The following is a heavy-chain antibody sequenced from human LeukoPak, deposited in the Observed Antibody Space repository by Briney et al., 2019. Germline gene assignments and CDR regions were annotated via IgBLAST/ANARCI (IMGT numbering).Heavy chain of an antibody. CDR3: ARHGGSSDLAVYYFHY. Sequence: SETLSLTCTVSAGSISSYYWSWIRQPPGKGREWIGYFYYSGSTNYNPSIKSRVTISVHTSKTKYSLKLSSVTAADTPVSYCARHGGSSDLAVYYFHYWGQGTLVTVSS. J-gene: IGHJ4*02. CDR1: AGSISSYY. V-gene: IGHV4-59*08. D-gene: IGHD2-15*01. CDR2: FYYSGST.